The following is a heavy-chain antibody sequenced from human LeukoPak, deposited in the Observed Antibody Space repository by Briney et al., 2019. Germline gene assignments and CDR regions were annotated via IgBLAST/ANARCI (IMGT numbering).Heavy chain of an antibody. CDR1: GFTFSDYC. CDR3: ARSDGLDY. J-gene: IGHJ4*02. D-gene: IGHD5-24*01. Sequence: GGSLRLSCAASGFTFSDYCMSWTRQAPGKGLEWVSYISSSGSTTYYADSVKGRFTISRDNAKNSPYLQMNSLRAEDTALYYCARSDGLDYWGQGTLVTVSS. CDR2: ISSSGSTT. V-gene: IGHV3-11*01.